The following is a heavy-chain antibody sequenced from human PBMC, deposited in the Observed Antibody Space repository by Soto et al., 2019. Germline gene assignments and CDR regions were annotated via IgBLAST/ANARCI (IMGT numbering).Heavy chain of an antibody. CDR3: ARQWELSGYYYGMDV. D-gene: IGHD1-26*01. J-gene: IGHJ6*02. V-gene: IGHV1-2*02. CDR1: GYTFTGYY. Sequence: ASVKVCCKASGYTFTGYYMHWVRQAPGQGLEWMGWINPNSGGTNYAQKFQGRVTMTRDTSISTAYMELSRLRSDDTAVYYCARQWELSGYYYGMDVWGHGTTVTVSS. CDR2: INPNSGGT.